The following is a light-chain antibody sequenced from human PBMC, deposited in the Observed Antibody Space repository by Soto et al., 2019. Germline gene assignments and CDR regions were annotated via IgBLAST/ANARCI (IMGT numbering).Light chain of an antibody. Sequence: EIVLTQSPGTLSLSPGERATLSCRASEFLSSSYLVWYQQKPGQAPRLLIYAASRWATGIPDRFSGSGSATEYTLTINTLEPEDFAVYYCQQQGTFGQGNKLEIK. CDR3: QQQGT. J-gene: IGKJ2*01. CDR2: AAS. CDR1: EFLSSSY. V-gene: IGKV3-20*01.